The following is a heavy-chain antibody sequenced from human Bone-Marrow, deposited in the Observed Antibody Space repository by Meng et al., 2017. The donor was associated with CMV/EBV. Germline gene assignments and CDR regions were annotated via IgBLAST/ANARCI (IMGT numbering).Heavy chain of an antibody. CDR1: GFTFSSYD. CDR3: AKDQGVYDSSGYYPLGFDY. J-gene: IGHJ4*02. CDR2: IGNAGDT. Sequence: GGSLRLSCAASGFTFSSYDMHWVRQGTGKGLEWVSGIGNAGDTYYPGSVKGRFTISRDNSKNTLYLQMNSLRAEDTAVYYCAKDQGVYDSSGYYPLGFDYWGQGTLVTVSS. V-gene: IGHV3-13*01. D-gene: IGHD3-22*01.